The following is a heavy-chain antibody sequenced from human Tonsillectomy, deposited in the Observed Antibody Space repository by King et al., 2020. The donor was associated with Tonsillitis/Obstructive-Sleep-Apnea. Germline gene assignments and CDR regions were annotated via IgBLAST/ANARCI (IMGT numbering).Heavy chain of an antibody. V-gene: IGHV3-74*01. J-gene: IGHJ3*02. CDR2: ISGDGSST. D-gene: IGHD3-22*01. Sequence: VQLVESGGGLVQPGGSLRLSCAASGFTFSSYWMHWVRQAPGKGLVWVSRISGDGSSTSYADSVKGRFTISRDNAKNTLYLQMNSLRAEDTAVYYCAREMGITMIQTDAFDIWGQGTVVTVSS. CDR1: GFTFSSYW. CDR3: AREMGITMIQTDAFDI.